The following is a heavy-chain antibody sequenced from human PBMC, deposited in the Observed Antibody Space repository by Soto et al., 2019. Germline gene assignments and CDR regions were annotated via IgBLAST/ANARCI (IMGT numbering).Heavy chain of an antibody. D-gene: IGHD6-13*01. CDR2: IIPIFGTA. CDR3: ASSLRGFLYSSSWYAAV. Sequence: ASVKVSCKASGGTFSSYAISWVRQAPGQGLEWMGGIIPIFGTANYAQKFQGRVTITADKSTSTAYMELSSLRSEDTAVYYCASSLRGFLYSSSWYAAVWGQGTTVTVSS. CDR1: GGTFSSYA. J-gene: IGHJ6*02. V-gene: IGHV1-69*06.